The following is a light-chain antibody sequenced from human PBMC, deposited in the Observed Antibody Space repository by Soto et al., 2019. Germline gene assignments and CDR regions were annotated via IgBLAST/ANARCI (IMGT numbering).Light chain of an antibody. V-gene: IGKV1-27*01. J-gene: IGKJ4*01. Sequence: DIQMTQSPSSLSASVGDRVTITCRASQGINNFLAWYQQRPGKAPKLLIFGASTLQSGVPSRFSGSGYGTDFTLTISSLQSEDCAIYYCQQYHTWPITFGGGTKVDIK. CDR3: QQYHTWPIT. CDR1: QGINNF. CDR2: GAS.